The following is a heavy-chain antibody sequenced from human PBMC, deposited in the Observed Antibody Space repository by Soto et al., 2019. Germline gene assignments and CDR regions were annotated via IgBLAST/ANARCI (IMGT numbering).Heavy chain of an antibody. Sequence: QVQLQESGPGLVKPSETLSLTCTVSGGSISRYYWSWIRQPPGKGLEWIGYMYNTGSTVYNPSFKSRVNLSVDPSKNQFSLKLKSVTAADTAVYYCARDLWGYCGTDCYPLDVWGQGTTVTVSS. CDR1: GGSISRYY. J-gene: IGHJ6*02. CDR3: ARDLWGYCGTDCYPLDV. D-gene: IGHD2-21*02. CDR2: MYNTGST. V-gene: IGHV4-59*12.